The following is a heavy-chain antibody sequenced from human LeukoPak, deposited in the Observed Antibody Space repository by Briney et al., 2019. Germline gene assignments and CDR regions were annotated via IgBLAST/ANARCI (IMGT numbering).Heavy chain of an antibody. CDR3: ARDHCSSTSCYTGYYYYGMDV. CDR1: GYTFTSYA. D-gene: IGHD2-2*02. CDR2: INAGNGNT. J-gene: IGHJ6*04. Sequence: GASVKVSCKASGYTFTSYAMHWVRQAPGQRLEWMGWINAGNGNTKYSHKFQGRVTITRDTSASTAYMELSSLRSEDTAVYYCARDHCSSTSCYTGYYYYGMDVWGKGTTVTVSS. V-gene: IGHV1-3*01.